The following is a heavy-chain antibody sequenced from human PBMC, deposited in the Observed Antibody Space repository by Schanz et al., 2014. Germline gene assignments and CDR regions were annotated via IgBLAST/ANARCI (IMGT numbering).Heavy chain of an antibody. J-gene: IGHJ4*02. CDR1: GFIVSSTY. CDR3: AREDCSATSCYFRY. Sequence: VQLLESGGGLVQPGGSLRLSCAASGFIVSSTYMTWVRQAPGKGLEWVAVIRYDGRNKNFVESVKGRFTISRDNSNNTVYLQMNTLRAEDTAVYYCAREDCSATSCYFRYWGQGTLVTVSS. V-gene: IGHV3-33*08. CDR2: IRYDGRNK. D-gene: IGHD2-21*01.